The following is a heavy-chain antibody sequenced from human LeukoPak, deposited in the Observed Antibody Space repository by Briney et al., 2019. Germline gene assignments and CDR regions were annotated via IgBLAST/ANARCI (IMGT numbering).Heavy chain of an antibody. CDR1: GYTFTGYY. Sequence: ASVKVSCKASGYTFTGYYMHWVRQAPGQGLEWMGWINPNSGGTNYAQKFQGRVTMTRDTSISTAYMELSRLRSYDTAVYYCARGVMITFGGVIARESWGQGTMVTVSS. J-gene: IGHJ3*01. V-gene: IGHV1-2*02. D-gene: IGHD3-16*02. CDR2: INPNSGGT. CDR3: ARGVMITFGGVIARES.